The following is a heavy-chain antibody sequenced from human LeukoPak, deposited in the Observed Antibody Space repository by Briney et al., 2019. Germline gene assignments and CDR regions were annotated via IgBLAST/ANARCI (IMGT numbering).Heavy chain of an antibody. J-gene: IGHJ4*02. D-gene: IGHD4-4*01. V-gene: IGHV3-9*01. CDR1: GFTFDDYA. CDR2: ISWNSGSI. CDR3: ARAPGYSNYLDF. Sequence: GGSLRLSCAASGFTFDDYAMHWVRQAPGKGLEWVSGISWNSGSIGYADSVKGRFTISRDNSKNTLYLQMSSLSAEDTAVYYCARAPGYSNYLDFWGQGTLVTVSS.